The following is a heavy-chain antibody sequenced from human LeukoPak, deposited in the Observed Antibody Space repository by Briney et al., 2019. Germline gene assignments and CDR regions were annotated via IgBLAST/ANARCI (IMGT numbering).Heavy chain of an antibody. Sequence: PGGSLRLSCAASGFTFSSYSMNWVRQAPGKGLEWVSSISSSSSYIYYADSVKGRFTISRDNAKNSLYLQMNGLRAEDTAVYYCARVSGGSGWYYFDYWGQGTLVTVSS. CDR1: GFTFSSYS. J-gene: IGHJ4*02. CDR2: ISSSSSYI. V-gene: IGHV3-21*01. D-gene: IGHD6-19*01. CDR3: ARVSGGSGWYYFDY.